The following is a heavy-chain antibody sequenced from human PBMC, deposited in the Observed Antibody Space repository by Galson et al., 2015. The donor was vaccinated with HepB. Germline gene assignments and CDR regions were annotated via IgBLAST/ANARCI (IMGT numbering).Heavy chain of an antibody. Sequence: SLRLSCAASGFTFSSYAMHWVRQAPGKGLEWVAVISYDGSNKYYADSVKGRFTISRDNSKNTLYLQMNSLRAEDTAVYYCARDGEWELLDYWGQGTLVTVSS. V-gene: IGHV3-30*04. D-gene: IGHD1-26*01. CDR1: GFTFSSYA. CDR2: ISYDGSNK. J-gene: IGHJ4*02. CDR3: ARDGEWELLDY.